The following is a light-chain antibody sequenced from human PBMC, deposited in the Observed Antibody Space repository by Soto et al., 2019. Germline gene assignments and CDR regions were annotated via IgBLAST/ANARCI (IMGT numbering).Light chain of an antibody. V-gene: IGLV2-11*01. CDR2: DVN. J-gene: IGLJ3*02. CDR1: RSDIGAYNY. CDR3: CSDAGIYGFNWV. Sequence: QSALTQPRSVSGSPGQSVTISCTGTRSDIGAYNYVSWYQQHPGEAPKLIIYDVNKRPSGVPDRFSGSKSGNTASLTISGLQAEDEGEYWCCSDAGIYGFNWVFGGGTKLTVL.